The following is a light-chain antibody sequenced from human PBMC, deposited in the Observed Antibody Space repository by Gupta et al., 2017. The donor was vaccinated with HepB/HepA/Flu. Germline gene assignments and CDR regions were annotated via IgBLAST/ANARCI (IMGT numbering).Light chain of an antibody. Sequence: EIVLTQYSGTLSLSPGERATLSCRASQSVSSSYLAWYQQKPGQAPRLLIYGASSRATGIPDRFSGSGSGTDFTLTISRLEPEDFAVYYCQQDCSSPLTFGGGTKVEIK. V-gene: IGKV3-20*01. CDR1: QSVSSSY. CDR2: GAS. CDR3: QQDCSSPLT. J-gene: IGKJ4*01.